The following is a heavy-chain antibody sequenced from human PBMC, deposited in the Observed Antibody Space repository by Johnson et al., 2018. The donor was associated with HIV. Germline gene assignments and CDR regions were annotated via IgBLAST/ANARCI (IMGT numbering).Heavy chain of an antibody. V-gene: IGHV3-30*04. CDR1: GFTFDDYA. D-gene: IGHD4-23*01. Sequence: QMMLVESGGGLVKPGGSLRLSCVASGFTFDDYAMHWVRQAPGKGLEWVAIISYDGNNKYYTDSVKGRFTIARDNSKNTLYLQMNSLRAEDTAVYYCARESGGNSDEVDAFDIWGQGTMVTVSS. CDR3: ARESGGNSDEVDAFDI. CDR2: ISYDGNNK. J-gene: IGHJ3*02.